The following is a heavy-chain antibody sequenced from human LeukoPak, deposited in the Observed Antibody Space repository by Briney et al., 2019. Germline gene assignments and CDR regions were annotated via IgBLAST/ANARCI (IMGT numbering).Heavy chain of an antibody. CDR3: AGGKQLGREYYFDY. V-gene: IGHV1-69*13. Sequence: ASVKVSCKASGGTFSSYAISWVRQAPGQGLEWMGGIIPIFSTANYAQKFQGRVTITADESTSTAYMELSSLRSEDTAVYYCAGGKQLGREYYFDYWGQGTLVTVSS. CDR1: GGTFSSYA. D-gene: IGHD6-6*01. CDR2: IIPIFSTA. J-gene: IGHJ4*02.